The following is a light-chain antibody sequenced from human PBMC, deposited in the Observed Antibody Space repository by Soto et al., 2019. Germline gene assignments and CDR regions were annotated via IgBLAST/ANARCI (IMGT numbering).Light chain of an antibody. Sequence: EIVMTQSPATLSVSPGERATLSCRASQSVSSNLAWYQQKTGQAPRLLIYGASTRAPGIPARFSGSGSGTEFTLTISSLQSEDFAVYYCQQYNNWPLTFGQGTKVEIK. CDR2: GAS. J-gene: IGKJ1*01. CDR1: QSVSSN. CDR3: QQYNNWPLT. V-gene: IGKV3-15*01.